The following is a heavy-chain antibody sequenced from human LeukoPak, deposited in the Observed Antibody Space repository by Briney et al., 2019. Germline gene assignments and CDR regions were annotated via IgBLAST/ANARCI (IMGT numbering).Heavy chain of an antibody. CDR2: ISWNSGGI. CDR3: AKMGLVGYYFDY. J-gene: IGHJ4*02. D-gene: IGHD6-6*01. V-gene: IGHV3-9*02. CDR1: GFTSDDYA. Sequence: PGGSLRLSCSASGFTSDDYAMHWVRQAPGKGVEWVAGISWNSGGIGYADSVKGRFTISRDNAKNSLYLQMNSLRAEDTALYYCAKMGLVGYYFDYWGQGTLVTVSS.